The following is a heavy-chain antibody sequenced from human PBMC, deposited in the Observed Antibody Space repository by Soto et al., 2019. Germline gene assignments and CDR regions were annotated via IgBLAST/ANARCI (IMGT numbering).Heavy chain of an antibody. CDR1: GGSISSYY. CDR2: IYYSGST. J-gene: IGHJ6*02. Sequence: QVQLQESGPGLVKPSETLSLTCTVSGGSISSYYWSWIRQPPGKGLEWIGYIYYSGSTNYNPSLKGRGTITVDTSKNQFSLKLSSVTAADTAVYYCAREGTTVDSYYYYGMDVWGQGTTVTVSS. CDR3: AREGTTVDSYYYYGMDV. V-gene: IGHV4-59*01. D-gene: IGHD1-1*01.